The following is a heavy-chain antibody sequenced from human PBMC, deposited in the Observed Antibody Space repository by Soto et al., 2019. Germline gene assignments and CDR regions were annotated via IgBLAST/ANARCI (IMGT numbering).Heavy chain of an antibody. Sequence: GGSLRLSCAASGFTFSSYWMSWVRQAPGKGLEWVANIKQDGSEKYYVDSVKGRFTISRDNAKNSLYLQMNSLRAGDTAVYYCAREGPADCTNGVCYRYYYYMDVWGKGTTVTVSS. J-gene: IGHJ6*03. V-gene: IGHV3-7*01. CDR1: GFTFSSYW. CDR3: AREGPADCTNGVCYRYYYYMDV. CDR2: IKQDGSEK. D-gene: IGHD2-8*01.